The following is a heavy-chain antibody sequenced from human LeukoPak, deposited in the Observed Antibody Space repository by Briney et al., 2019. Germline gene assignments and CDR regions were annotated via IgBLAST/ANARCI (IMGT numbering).Heavy chain of an antibody. CDR2: IYSGGST. Sequence: GSLRLSCAAFGFTDSSNYMSWVRQAPGKGLEWVSVIYSGGSTYYADSVKGRFTISRDNSKNTLYLQMNSLRAEDTAVYYCASLSYHYYGSGSYYDYWGQGTLVTVSS. D-gene: IGHD3-10*01. CDR1: GFTDSSNY. CDR3: ASLSYHYYGSGSYYDY. J-gene: IGHJ4*02. V-gene: IGHV3-53*01.